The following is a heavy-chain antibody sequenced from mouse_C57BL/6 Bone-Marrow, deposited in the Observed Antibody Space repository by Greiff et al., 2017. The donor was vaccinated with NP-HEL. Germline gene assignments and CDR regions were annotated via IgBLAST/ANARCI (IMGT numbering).Heavy chain of an antibody. J-gene: IGHJ1*03. CDR1: GFTFNTYA. CDR3: VRDNYYGSSYLWYFDV. Sequence: EVQLVESGGGLVQPKGSLKLSCAASGFTFNTYAMHWVRQAPGKGLEWVARIRSKSSNYATYYADSVKDRFTISRDDSQSMLYLQMNNLKTEDTAMYYCVRDNYYGSSYLWYFDVWGTGTTVTVSS. V-gene: IGHV10-3*01. D-gene: IGHD1-1*01. CDR2: IRSKSSNYAT.